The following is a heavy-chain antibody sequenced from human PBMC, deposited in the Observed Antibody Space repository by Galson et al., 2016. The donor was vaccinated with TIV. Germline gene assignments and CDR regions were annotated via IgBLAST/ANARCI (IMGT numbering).Heavy chain of an antibody. J-gene: IGHJ4*01. CDR3: ARGGRYYHLFTQPVGNSVDY. CDR1: GFIFSSYE. V-gene: IGHV3-48*03. CDR2: ISSSGSTK. D-gene: IGHD3-9*01. Sequence: SLRLSCAASGFIFSSYEMNWVRQAPGKGLEWVSYISSSGSTKYYADSVKGRFTVSRDDAKASVSLQMRSLRAEDTALYYCARGGRYYHLFTQPVGNSVDYWGHGALVSVSS.